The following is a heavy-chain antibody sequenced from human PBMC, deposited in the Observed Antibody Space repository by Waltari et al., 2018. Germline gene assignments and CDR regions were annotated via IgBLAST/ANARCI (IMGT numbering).Heavy chain of an antibody. J-gene: IGHJ6*03. CDR2: IYTSGST. V-gene: IGHV4-4*07. CDR1: GGSISSYY. CDR3: ARDSKVPAAADYYYYYMDV. Sequence: QVQLQESGPGLVKPSETLSLTCTVSGGSISSYYWSWIRQPAGKGLEWIGRIYTSGSTNYNPSLKSRVTMLVDTSKNQFSLKLSSVTAADTAVYYCARDSKVPAAADYYYYYMDVWGKGTTVTVSS. D-gene: IGHD2-2*01.